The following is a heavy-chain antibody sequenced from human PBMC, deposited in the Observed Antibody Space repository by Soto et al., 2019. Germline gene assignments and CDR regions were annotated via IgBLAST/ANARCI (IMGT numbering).Heavy chain of an antibody. J-gene: IGHJ6*02. CDR2: ISPSGGST. V-gene: IGHV1-46*01. D-gene: IGHD6-13*01. Sequence: ASVKVSCKASGYTFTSYYMHWVRQAPGQGLEWMGIISPSGGSTSYAQKFQGRVTMTRDTSTSTVYMELSSLRSEDTAVYYCARLAAAGYGDYYYYGMDVWGQGTTVTVSS. CDR1: GYTFTSYY. CDR3: ARLAAAGYGDYYYYGMDV.